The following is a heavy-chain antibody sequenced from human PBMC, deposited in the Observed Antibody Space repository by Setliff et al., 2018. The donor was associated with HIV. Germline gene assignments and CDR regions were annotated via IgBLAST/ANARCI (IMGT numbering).Heavy chain of an antibody. V-gene: IGHV1-18*01. CDR1: GDIFTKYG. CDR2: VSAYNGRT. CDR3: VRVKVVPAANHYYYYMDV. J-gene: IGHJ6*03. D-gene: IGHD2-2*01. Sequence: ASVKVSCKVSGDIFTKYGFSWVRQAPGQGPEWMGWVSAYNGRTDYAENFQGRVTLTTDTSTNTAYMEMRTLRSDDTAVYYCVRVKVVPAANHYYYYMDVWGKGTTVTVSS.